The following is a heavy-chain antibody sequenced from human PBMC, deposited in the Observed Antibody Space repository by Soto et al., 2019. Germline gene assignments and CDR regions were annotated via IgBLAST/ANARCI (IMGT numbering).Heavy chain of an antibody. V-gene: IGHV1-46*01. J-gene: IGHJ6*02. D-gene: IGHD2-21*02. CDR3: AREVNTVIMPGDTEDYSGLDV. CDR1: GYVFSSSF. Sequence: VKVSCKASGYVFSSSFVRWVRQAPGQGLEWMAMINPTVGSTSYAHNFQGRIAVTRDTSTATVYLDLSSLRSADTAIYYCAREVNTVIMPGDTEDYSGLDVWGQGTTVTVS. CDR2: INPTVGST.